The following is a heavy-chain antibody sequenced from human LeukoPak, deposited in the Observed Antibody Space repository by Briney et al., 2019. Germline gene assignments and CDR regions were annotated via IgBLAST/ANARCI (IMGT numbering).Heavy chain of an antibody. V-gene: IGHV1-2*02. J-gene: IGHJ3*02. Sequence: ASVKVSCKASGYTFTGYYMHWVRQAPGQGLEWMGWINPNSGGTNYAQKFQGRVTMTRDTSISTAYMELSRLRSDDTAVYYCARPSNPYSSGWYDAFDIWGQGTMVTVSS. CDR2: INPNSGGT. CDR3: ARPSNPYSSGWYDAFDI. D-gene: IGHD6-19*01. CDR1: GYTFTGYY.